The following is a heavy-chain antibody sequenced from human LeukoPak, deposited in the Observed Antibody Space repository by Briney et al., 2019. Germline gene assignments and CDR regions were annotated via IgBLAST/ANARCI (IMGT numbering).Heavy chain of an antibody. CDR2: IYHSGNT. J-gene: IGHJ5*01. Sequence: SETLSLTCTVSGYSISTSYYWGWIRQPPGKGLEWIGSIYHSGNTYYNPSLKSRVTISVDTSKNQFSLKLNSVTAADTAVYYCATDGMVRGPDAWFDSWGQGTLVTVSS. CDR1: GYSISTSYY. CDR3: ATDGMVRGPDAWFDS. D-gene: IGHD3-10*01. V-gene: IGHV4-38-2*02.